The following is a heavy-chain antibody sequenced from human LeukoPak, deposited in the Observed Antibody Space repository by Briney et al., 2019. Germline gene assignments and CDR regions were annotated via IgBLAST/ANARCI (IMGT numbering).Heavy chain of an antibody. V-gene: IGHV1-18*01. CDR1: GYTFTSYG. CDR3: ASEYYDSSGNHPPFFDY. CDR2: ISAYNGNT. Sequence: ASVKVSCKASGYTFTSYGISWVRQAPGQGLEWMGWISAYNGNTNYAQKLQGRITMTTDTSTSTAYMELRSLRSDDTAVYYCASEYYDSSGNHPPFFDYWGQGTLVTVSS. D-gene: IGHD3-22*01. J-gene: IGHJ4*02.